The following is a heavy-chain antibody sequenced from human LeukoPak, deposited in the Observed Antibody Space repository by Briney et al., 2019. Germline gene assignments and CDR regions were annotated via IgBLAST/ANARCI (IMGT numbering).Heavy chain of an antibody. CDR2: ISWNSGSI. V-gene: IGHV3-9*01. D-gene: IGHD4-17*01. Sequence: GRSLRLSCAASGFTFDDYAMHRVRQAPGKGLEWVSGISWNSGSIGYADSVKGRFTISRDNAKNTLYLQMNSLRAEDTAVYYCARDYHYGDYCGYAFDIWGQGTMVTVSS. CDR3: ARDYHYGDYCGYAFDI. CDR1: GFTFDDYA. J-gene: IGHJ3*02.